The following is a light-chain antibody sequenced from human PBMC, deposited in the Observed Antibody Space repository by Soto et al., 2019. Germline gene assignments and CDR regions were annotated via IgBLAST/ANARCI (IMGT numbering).Light chain of an antibody. Sequence: DIVMTQSPDSLAVSLGERATISCRSSQSLLYGSNNKNYVAWYLQKPGQSPQLLIYLGSNRASGVTDRFSGSGSGTDFTLKISRVEAEDVGVYHCMPALQTPRTLGQGTKVEIK. V-gene: IGKV2-28*01. J-gene: IGKJ1*01. CDR1: QSLLYGSNNKNY. CDR2: LGS. CDR3: MPALQTPRT.